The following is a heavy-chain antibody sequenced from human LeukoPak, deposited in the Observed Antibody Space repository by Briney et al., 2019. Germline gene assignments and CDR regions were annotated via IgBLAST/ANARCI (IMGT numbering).Heavy chain of an antibody. CDR2: IYYSGST. CDR1: GGSISGGGYY. CDR3: ASCRAHWFGP. V-gene: IGHV4-31*03. Sequence: SQTLSLTCTVSGGSISGGGYYWSWIRQHPGKGLEWIGYIYYSGSTYYNPSLKSRVTISVDTSKNQFSLKLNSVTAADTAVYYCASCRAHWFGPWGQGMLVTVSS. J-gene: IGHJ5*02.